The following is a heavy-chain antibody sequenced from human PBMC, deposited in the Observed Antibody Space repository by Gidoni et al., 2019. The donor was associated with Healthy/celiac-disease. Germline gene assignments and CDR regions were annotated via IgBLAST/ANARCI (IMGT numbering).Heavy chain of an antibody. CDR2: ISYDGSNN. D-gene: IGHD1-26*01. CDR3: AKDPRVRRERLGWFDP. V-gene: IGHV3-30*18. J-gene: IGHJ5*02. CDR1: ECTFSRSG. Sequence: QVQLVEAGGGVGQPGRSLRLSCAASECTFSRSGLPWVRQAPGKGLEWVAVISYDGSNNYSADSVKGRFTISRDNSKYTLYLQMNSLRAEDTAVYYCAKDPRVRRERLGWFDPWGQGTLVTVSS.